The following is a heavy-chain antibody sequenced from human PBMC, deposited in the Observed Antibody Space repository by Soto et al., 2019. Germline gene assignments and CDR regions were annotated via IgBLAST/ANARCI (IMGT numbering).Heavy chain of an antibody. CDR3: TRMVDSAF. J-gene: IGHJ4*02. V-gene: IGHV3-72*01. CDR2: SRNKAKKYST. D-gene: IGHD1-26*01. Sequence: PGGSLRLSCAASGFTFNDYYMDWVRQAPGKGLEWVGRSRNKAKKYSTDYAASVRGRFTVSRDDSKNSLYLDMNSLKTEDTAVYFCTRMVDSAFWGQGTLVTVSS. CDR1: GFTFNDYY.